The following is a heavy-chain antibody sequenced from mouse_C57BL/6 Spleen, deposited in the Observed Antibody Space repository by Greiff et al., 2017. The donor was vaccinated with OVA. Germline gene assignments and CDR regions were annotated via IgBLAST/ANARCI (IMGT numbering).Heavy chain of an antibody. CDR3: ARDGSGNGYFDV. CDR2: INYDGSST. CDR1: GFTFSDYY. D-gene: IGHD1-3*01. J-gene: IGHJ1*03. V-gene: IGHV5-16*01. Sequence: EVKLVESEGGLVQPGSSMKLSCTASGFTFSDYYMAWVRQVPEKGLEWVANINYDGSSTYYLDSLKSRFIISRDNAKNILYLQMSSLKSEDTATYYCARDGSGNGYFDVWGTGTTVTVSS.